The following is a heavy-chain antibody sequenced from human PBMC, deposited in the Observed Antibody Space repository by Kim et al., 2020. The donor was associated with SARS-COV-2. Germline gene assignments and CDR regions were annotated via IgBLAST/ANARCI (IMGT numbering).Heavy chain of an antibody. CDR1: GYSFTSYW. D-gene: IGHD5-12*01. CDR3: ALNSGYVGHYFDY. V-gene: IGHV5-51*01. Sequence: GESLKISCKGSGYSFTSYWIAWVRQMPGKGLEWMGIVYPGDSDTRYSPSFQGQVTISADKSISSAYLQWSSLRASDTAVYYCALNSGYVGHYFDYWGQGALVTVSS. CDR2: VYPGDSDT. J-gene: IGHJ4*02.